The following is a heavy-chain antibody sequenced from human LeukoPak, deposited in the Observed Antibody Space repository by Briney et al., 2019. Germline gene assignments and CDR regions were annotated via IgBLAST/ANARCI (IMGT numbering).Heavy chain of an antibody. Sequence: GGSLRLSCAASGFTFSSYWMSWVRQAPGKGLEWVANIKQDGSEKYYVDSVKGRFTISRDNAKNSLYLQMNSLRAEDTAVYYCASTSLGSSWYYYYYYGMDVWGQGTTVTVSS. CDR1: GFTFSSYW. J-gene: IGHJ6*02. CDR3: ASTSLGSSWYYYYYYGMDV. CDR2: IKQDGSEK. D-gene: IGHD6-13*01. V-gene: IGHV3-7*01.